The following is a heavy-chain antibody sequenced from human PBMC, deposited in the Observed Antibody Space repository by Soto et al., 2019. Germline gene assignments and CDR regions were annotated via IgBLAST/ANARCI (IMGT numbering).Heavy chain of an antibody. Sequence: PSETLSLTCAVYGGSFSGYYWSWIRQPPGKGLEWIGEINHSGSTNYNPSLKSRVTISVDTSKNQFSLKLSSVTAADTAVYYCASLVAGGYFDRYYYYGMDVWGQGTTVTVSS. CDR3: ASLVAGGYFDRYYYYGMDV. V-gene: IGHV4-34*01. CDR2: INHSGST. D-gene: IGHD3-9*01. J-gene: IGHJ6*02. CDR1: GGSFSGYY.